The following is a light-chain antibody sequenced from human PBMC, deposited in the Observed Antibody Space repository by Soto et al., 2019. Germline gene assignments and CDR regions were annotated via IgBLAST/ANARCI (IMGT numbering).Light chain of an antibody. J-gene: IGLJ2*01. CDR2: GNT. CDR3: QSYDSSLSGSLV. V-gene: IGLV1-40*01. Sequence: QSVLTQPPSVSGAPGQRVTISCTGSSSNIGAGYDVNWYQQLPGTAPKLLIYGNTNRPSGVPDRFSGSKSVTSASLAITGLQAEDEADYYCQSYDSSLSGSLVFGGGTKLTVL. CDR1: SSNIGAGYD.